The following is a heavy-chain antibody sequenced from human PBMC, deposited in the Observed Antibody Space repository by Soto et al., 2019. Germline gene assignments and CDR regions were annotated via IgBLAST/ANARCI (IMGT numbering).Heavy chain of an antibody. D-gene: IGHD3-10*01. V-gene: IGHV3-30-3*01. CDR1: GFAFSNYA. Sequence: QVQLFESGGGVVQPGRSLRLSCAASGFAFSNYAFHWVRQAPGRGLEWVAVISHDGSDEFYAGSVKGRFIVSRDNAKSTVSLHMNSLSGEDTGSYFCARRAGLLWFGESSSHGLDVWGQGTTVAVSS. J-gene: IGHJ6*01. CDR3: ARRAGLLWFGESSSHGLDV. CDR2: ISHDGSDE.